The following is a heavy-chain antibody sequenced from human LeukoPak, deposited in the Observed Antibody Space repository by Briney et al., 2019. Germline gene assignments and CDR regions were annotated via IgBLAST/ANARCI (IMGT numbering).Heavy chain of an antibody. J-gene: IGHJ4*02. CDR2: ISSSSSYI. Sequence: GGSLRLSCAASGFTFSSYSMNWVRQAPGKGLEWVSSISSSSSYIYYADSVKGRFTISRDNSKNTLYLQMGSLRAEDMAVYYCARSPGYCSGGSCYTGHFDYWGQGTLVTVSS. D-gene: IGHD2-15*01. CDR3: ARSPGYCSGGSCYTGHFDY. V-gene: IGHV3-21*01. CDR1: GFTFSSYS.